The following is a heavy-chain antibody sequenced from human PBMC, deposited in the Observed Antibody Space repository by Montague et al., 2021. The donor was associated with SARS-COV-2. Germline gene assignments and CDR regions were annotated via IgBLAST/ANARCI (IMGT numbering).Heavy chain of an antibody. V-gene: IGHV4-39*07. J-gene: IGHJ4*02. CDR2: IYFGGGT. D-gene: IGHD5-12*01. CDR1: GGSISSSNYF. Sequence: SETLSLTCTVSGGSISSSNYFWGWIRQPPGKGLEWIGSIYFGGGTYYNPSLKSRVTISVDTSKNHFSLKLTSVTAADTAVYYCARDVGKGFSGYGTEGGLDYWGQGTPVTVSS. CDR3: ARDVGKGFSGYGTEGGLDY.